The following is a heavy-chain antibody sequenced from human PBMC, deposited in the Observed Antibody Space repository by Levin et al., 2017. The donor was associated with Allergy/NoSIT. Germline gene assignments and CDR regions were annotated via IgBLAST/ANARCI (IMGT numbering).Heavy chain of an antibody. D-gene: IGHD3-3*01. Sequence: GSLRLSCAVYGGSFSGYYWSWIRQPPGKGLEWIGEINHSGSTNYNPSLKSRVTISVDTSKNQFSLKLSSVTAADTAVYYCARGGSITIFGVVIIQNWFDPWGQGTLVTVSS. V-gene: IGHV4-34*01. CDR1: GGSFSGYY. CDR2: INHSGST. CDR3: ARGGSITIFGVVIIQNWFDP. J-gene: IGHJ5*02.